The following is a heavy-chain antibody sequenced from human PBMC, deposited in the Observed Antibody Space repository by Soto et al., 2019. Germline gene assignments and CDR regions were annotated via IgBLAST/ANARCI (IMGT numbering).Heavy chain of an antibody. CDR3: ARAVGNYYVMDV. D-gene: IGHD1-26*01. J-gene: IGHJ6*02. V-gene: IGHV3-11*06. CDR2: SDGSSDYT. CDR1: GFTFSDYY. Sequence: QVQLVESGGGLVKPGGSLRLSCAASGFTFSDYYMNWIRQAPGKGLECLSYSDGSSDYTNYADSGKGRFTISRDNAKNALFLQLTSLRGEDTGVYYCARAVGNYYVMDVWGQGTTVTVSS.